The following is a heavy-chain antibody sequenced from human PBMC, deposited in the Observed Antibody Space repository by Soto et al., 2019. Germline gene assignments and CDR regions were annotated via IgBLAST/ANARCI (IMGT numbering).Heavy chain of an antibody. J-gene: IGHJ4*02. Sequence: EVPLFESGGDLVQPGGSLGLSCAASGFTFSSYAMSWVXXXXXKGLEWVSAITGPGGNTYYXDSLXGQFTISRDNXXXXXXXXXXXXXXXXXXXXXXXXXXXXXXXXXXXXXXWGQXTLVXVSS. V-gene: IGHV3-23*01. CDR1: GFTFSSYA. CDR3: XXXXXXXXXXXXXXXX. CDR2: ITGPGGNT.